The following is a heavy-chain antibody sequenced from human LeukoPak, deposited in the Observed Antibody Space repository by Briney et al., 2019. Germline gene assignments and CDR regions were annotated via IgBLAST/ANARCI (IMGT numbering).Heavy chain of an antibody. D-gene: IGHD3-22*01. CDR2: ISWNSGSI. Sequence: GRSLRLSCAASGFTFDDYAMHWVRQAPGKGPEWVSGISWNSGSIGYADSVKGRFTISRDNAKNSLYLQMNSLRAEDMALYYCAKSNRGYYDNFDYWGQGTLVTVSA. CDR3: AKSNRGYYDNFDY. CDR1: GFTFDDYA. J-gene: IGHJ4*02. V-gene: IGHV3-9*03.